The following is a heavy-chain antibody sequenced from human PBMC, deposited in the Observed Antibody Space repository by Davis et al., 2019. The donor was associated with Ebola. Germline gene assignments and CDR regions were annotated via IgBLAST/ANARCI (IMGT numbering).Heavy chain of an antibody. CDR1: GYSFVHYY. D-gene: IGHD3-22*01. J-gene: IGHJ4*02. CDR2: IYPDDSDT. V-gene: IGHV5-51*01. Sequence: GGSLRLSCRASGYSFVHYYIGWVRQMPGKGLEWMGIIYPDDSDTKYNPSFQGRVTISADKSISTAYLQWSSLKASDTAMYYCARTRYSSGYTHWGQGTLVTVSS. CDR3: ARTRYSSGYTH.